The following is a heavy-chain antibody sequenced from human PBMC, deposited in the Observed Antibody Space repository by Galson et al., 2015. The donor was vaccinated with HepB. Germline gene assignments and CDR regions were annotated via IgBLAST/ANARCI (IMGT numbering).Heavy chain of an antibody. V-gene: IGHV3-30*04. CDR1: GFTFSSYA. CDR2: ISYDGSNK. J-gene: IGHJ4*02. Sequence: SLRLSCXASGFTFSSYAMHWVRQAPGKGLEWVAVISYDGSNKYYADSVKGRFTISRDNSKNTLYLQMNSLRAEDTAVYYCARDDSPFYGYFDYWGQGTLVTVSS. D-gene: IGHD2/OR15-2a*01. CDR3: ARDDSPFYGYFDY.